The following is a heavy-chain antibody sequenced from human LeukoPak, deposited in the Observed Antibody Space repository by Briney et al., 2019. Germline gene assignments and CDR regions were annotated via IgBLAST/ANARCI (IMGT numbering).Heavy chain of an antibody. D-gene: IGHD4-17*01. CDR3: AREGGDPWYYYGMDV. J-gene: IGHJ6*02. V-gene: IGHV4-30-4*08. CDR1: GFSISSGYY. CDR2: IYYSGST. Sequence: KSSETLSLTCVVSGFSISSGYYWGWIRQPPGKGLEWIGYIYYSGSTYYNPSLKSRVTISVDTSKNQFSLKLSSVTAADTAVYYCAREGGDPWYYYGMDVWGQGTTVTVSS.